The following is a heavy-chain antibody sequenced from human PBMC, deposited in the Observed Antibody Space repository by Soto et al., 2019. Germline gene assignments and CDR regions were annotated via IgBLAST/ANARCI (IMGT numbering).Heavy chain of an antibody. CDR3: AKASYTSLWPYYFDY. J-gene: IGHJ4*02. Sequence: GGSLRLSCAASGFTFSSYAMHWVRQAPGKGLEWVAVISYDGSNKYYADSVKGRFTISRDNSKNTLYLQMNSLGVEDTAIYYCAKASYTSLWPYYFDYWGQGALVTVAS. V-gene: IGHV3-30-3*01. D-gene: IGHD2-2*01. CDR2: ISYDGSNK. CDR1: GFTFSSYA.